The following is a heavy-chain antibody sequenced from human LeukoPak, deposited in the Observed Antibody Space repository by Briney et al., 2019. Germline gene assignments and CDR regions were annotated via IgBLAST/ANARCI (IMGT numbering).Heavy chain of an antibody. CDR3: ARQELVDIVATTY. CDR2: SNPNSGGT. CDR1: GYTFTGYF. V-gene: IGHV1-2*02. D-gene: IGHD5-12*01. Sequence: ASVKVSCKASGYTFTGYFMHWVRQAPGQGLEWMGWSNPNSGGTNYAQKFQGRVTMTRDTSISTAYMELSSLRSDDTAVYYCARQELVDIVATTYWGQGTLVTVSS. J-gene: IGHJ4*02.